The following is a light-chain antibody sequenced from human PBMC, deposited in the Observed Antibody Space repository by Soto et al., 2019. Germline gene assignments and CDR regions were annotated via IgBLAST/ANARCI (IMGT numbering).Light chain of an antibody. V-gene: IGKV1-33*01. CDR3: QQYDNFPR. CDR1: QDTNNY. Sequence: DIQMTQSPSSLPASVGARVTITGQASQDTNNYLNWYQHRPGKAPKILIYDASNLETGVPSRLSGSGSGTDFTFTITNMQLEDTATYYCQQYDNFPRFGQGTKVDIK. J-gene: IGKJ2*03. CDR2: DAS.